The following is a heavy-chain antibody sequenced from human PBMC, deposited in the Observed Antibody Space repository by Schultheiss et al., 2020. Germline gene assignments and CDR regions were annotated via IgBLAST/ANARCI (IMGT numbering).Heavy chain of an antibody. V-gene: IGHV3-23*01. CDR1: GFTVSSNY. J-gene: IGHJ6*03. Sequence: GESLKISCAASGFTVSSNYMSWVRQAPGKGLEWVSAISGSGGSTYYADSVKGRFTISRDNSKNTLYLQMNSLRAEDTAVYYCAKGSSFMVRGVTRVRYYYYYMDVWGKGTTVTVSS. CDR3: AKGSSFMVRGVTRVRYYYYYMDV. D-gene: IGHD3-10*01. CDR2: ISGSGGST.